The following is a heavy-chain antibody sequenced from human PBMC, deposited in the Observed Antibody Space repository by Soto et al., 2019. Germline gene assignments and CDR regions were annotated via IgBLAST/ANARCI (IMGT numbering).Heavy chain of an antibody. Sequence: QAQLVQSGAEVRKPGASVKVSCKASGYTFYSHSISWVRQAPGQGLEWMGRINADNGNTQYAQKFRGRVTMTTDTSTTTVDRELANLRSDDTAVYWCARCIQGDYYSGMDVWGQGTTVTVSS. CDR3: ARCIQGDYYSGMDV. V-gene: IGHV1-18*01. CDR1: GYTFYSHS. D-gene: IGHD5-18*01. J-gene: IGHJ6*02. CDR2: INADNGNT.